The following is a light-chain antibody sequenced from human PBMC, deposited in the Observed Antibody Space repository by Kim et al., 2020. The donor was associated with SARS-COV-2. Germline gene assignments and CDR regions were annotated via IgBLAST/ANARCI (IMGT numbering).Light chain of an antibody. V-gene: IGKV1-39*01. CDR1: QNINTY. CDR3: QQSYSAGYT. Sequence: SASVGDRVTITCRASQNINTYLNWYQQKPGKAPKLLISSASGLETGVAYRFSGSGLGTNFTLTITSLQPEDFATYYCQQSYSAGYTFGQGTKLEI. CDR2: SAS. J-gene: IGKJ2*01.